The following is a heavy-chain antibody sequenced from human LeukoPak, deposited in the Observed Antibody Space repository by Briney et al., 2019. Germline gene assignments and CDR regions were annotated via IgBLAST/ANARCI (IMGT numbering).Heavy chain of an antibody. D-gene: IGHD4-17*01. J-gene: IGHJ2*01. V-gene: IGHV3-30*04. CDR1: GFTFSRSA. CDR3: AKDQSDGDYSHWYFDL. Sequence: PGGSLRLSCAASGFTFSRSAMHWVRQAPGKGLEWVAIISYDGSNKYYADSVKGRFTISRDNSKNTLYLQMNSLRGEDTAVYYCAKDQSDGDYSHWYFDLWGRGTLVTVSS. CDR2: ISYDGSNK.